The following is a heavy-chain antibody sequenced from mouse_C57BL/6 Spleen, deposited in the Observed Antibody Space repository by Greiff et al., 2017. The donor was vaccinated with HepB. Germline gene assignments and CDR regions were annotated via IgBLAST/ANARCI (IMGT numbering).Heavy chain of an antibody. D-gene: IGHD2-3*01. V-gene: IGHV1-63*01. Sequence: VKLVESGAELVRPGTSVKMSCKASGYTFTNYWIGWAKQRPGHGLEWIGDIYPGGGYTNYNEKFKGKATLTADKSSSTAYMQFSSLTSEDSAIYYCARRRDGYPFDYWGQGTTLTVSS. CDR3: ARRRDGYPFDY. CDR2: IYPGGGYT. J-gene: IGHJ2*01. CDR1: GYTFTNYW.